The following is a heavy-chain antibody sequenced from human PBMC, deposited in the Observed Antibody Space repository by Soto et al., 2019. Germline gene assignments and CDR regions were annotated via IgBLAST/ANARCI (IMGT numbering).Heavy chain of an antibody. J-gene: IGHJ4*02. D-gene: IGHD3-22*01. CDR2: IYYSGST. CDR3: ASGGVTYYYDSSGYQIDY. CDR1: GGSISSGGYY. Sequence: KSSETLSLTCTVSGGSISSGGYYWSWIRQHPGKGLEWIGYIYYSGSTYYNPSLKSRVTISVDTSKNQFSLKLSSVTAADTAVYYCASGGVTYYYDSSGYQIDYWGQGTMVTVYS. V-gene: IGHV4-31*03.